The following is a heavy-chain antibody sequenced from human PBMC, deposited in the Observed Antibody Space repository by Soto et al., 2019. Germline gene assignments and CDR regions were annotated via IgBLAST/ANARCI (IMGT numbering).Heavy chain of an antibody. J-gene: IGHJ4*02. CDR1: GGSISSYY. V-gene: IGHV4-59*08. CDR2: FYYSGST. D-gene: IGHD6-19*01. CDR3: ARSIRSSGWLNYFDY. Sequence: QVQLQESGPGLVKPSETLSLTCTVSGGSISSYYWSWIRQPPGKGLEWIGYFYYSGSTNYNPSLKSRVTISVDTSKNQFSLKLSSVTAADTAVYYCARSIRSSGWLNYFDYWGQGTLVTVSS.